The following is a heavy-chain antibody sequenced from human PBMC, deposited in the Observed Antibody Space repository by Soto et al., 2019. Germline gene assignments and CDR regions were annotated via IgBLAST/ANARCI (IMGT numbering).Heavy chain of an antibody. CDR1: GYSISAYY. J-gene: IGHJ4*02. CDR3: GRDDYGIFPY. D-gene: IGHD3-10*01. CDR2: IDPENGGT. V-gene: IGHV1-2*02. Sequence: ASVKVSCKASGYSISAYYIHWVRQAPGQGLEWMGWIDPENGGTVSAQKFQGRLTMTRDTSISTVYMDLSGLTSDDTALYYCGRDDYGIFPYWGQGSLVTVSS.